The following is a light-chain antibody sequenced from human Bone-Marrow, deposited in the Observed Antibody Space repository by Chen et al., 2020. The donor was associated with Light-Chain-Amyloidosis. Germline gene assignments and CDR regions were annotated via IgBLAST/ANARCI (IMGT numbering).Light chain of an antibody. CDR2: DDS. CDR3: QVWDRSSDRPV. Sequence: SYVLTQPSSVSVAPGQTATIACGGNNIGSTSVHWYQQTPGQAPLLDVYDDSDRPSGIPERLSGSKAGTTATLTISRVEAGDEADYCCQVWDRSSDRPVFGGGTKLPVL. CDR1: NIGSTS. V-gene: IGLV3-21*02. J-gene: IGLJ3*02.